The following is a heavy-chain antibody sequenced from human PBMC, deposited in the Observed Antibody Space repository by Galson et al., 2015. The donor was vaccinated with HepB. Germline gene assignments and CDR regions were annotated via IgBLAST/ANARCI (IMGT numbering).Heavy chain of an antibody. CDR2: VSGYDGST. CDR3: ARDSRLELQLNNYYSYGMDV. Sequence: SVKASCKASGYDFNKYGLSWVRQAPGQGLEWMGWVSGYDGSTNYAPKFQGRVTMTTQTSTGTTFMDMRSLRSGDTAVYFCARDSRLELQLNNYYSYGMDVWGQGTAVVVS. D-gene: IGHD1-7*01. V-gene: IGHV1-18*01. CDR1: GYDFNKYG. J-gene: IGHJ6*02.